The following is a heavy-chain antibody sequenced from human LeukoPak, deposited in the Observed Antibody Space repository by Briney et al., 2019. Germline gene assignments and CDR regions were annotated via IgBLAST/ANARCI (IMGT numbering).Heavy chain of an antibody. D-gene: IGHD3-3*01. CDR2: INPNSGGT. J-gene: IGHJ3*01. V-gene: IGHV1-2*02. Sequence: ASVKVSCKASGYTFTSYYMHWVRQAPGQGLEWMGWINPNSGGTNYAQKFQGRVTMTRDTSISTAYMELRSLTSDDTAVYYCATHTFSGVVTYSFQLWGRGTLVTVSS. CDR3: ATHTFSGVVTYSFQL. CDR1: GYTFTSYY.